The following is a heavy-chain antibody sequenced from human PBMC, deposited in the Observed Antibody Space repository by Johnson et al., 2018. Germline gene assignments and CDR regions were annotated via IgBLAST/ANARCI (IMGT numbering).Heavy chain of an antibody. CDR3: TRITNYCTNGVCYFRYYYGMDV. CDR1: GFTFSSYA. J-gene: IGHJ6*02. D-gene: IGHD2-8*01. CDR2: IRSKANSYAT. V-gene: IGHV3-73*01. Sequence: VQLVQSGGGLVQPGGSLRLSCAASGFTFSSYAMSWVRQAPGKGLEWVGRIRSKANSYATAYAASVKGRFTISRDDSKNTAYRQMNSLKTEDTAVYYCTRITNYCTNGVCYFRYYYGMDVWGQGTMVTVSS.